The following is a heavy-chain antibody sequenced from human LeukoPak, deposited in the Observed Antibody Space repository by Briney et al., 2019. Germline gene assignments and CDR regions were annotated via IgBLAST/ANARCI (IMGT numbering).Heavy chain of an antibody. CDR3: EKGESIDV. V-gene: IGHV3-23*01. D-gene: IGHD3-9*01. CDR2: IRVSGGST. CDR1: GFTFSSYA. J-gene: IGHJ6*02. Sequence: PGGSLRLSCAASGFTFSSYAMTWVRQAPGKVLEWVSVIRVSGGSTYYADSVKGRFTISRDISKSTLYLQMNSLRVEDTAIYYCEKGESIDVWGQGATVTVSS.